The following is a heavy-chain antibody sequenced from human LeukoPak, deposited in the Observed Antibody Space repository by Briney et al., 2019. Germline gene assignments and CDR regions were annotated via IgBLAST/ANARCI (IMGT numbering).Heavy chain of an antibody. J-gene: IGHJ6*02. CDR2: ISSRGRTI. CDR3: ARDLESAAGPDYYYFYGMDA. Sequence: GGSLRLSCAASGFTFSDYYMSWIRQAPGKGLEWISYISSRGRTIYYADSVKGRFTISRDNAKKSLYLQMNSLRAEDTAVYYCARDLESAAGPDYYYFYGMDAWGQGTTVTVSS. D-gene: IGHD6-13*01. V-gene: IGHV3-11*01. CDR1: GFTFSDYY.